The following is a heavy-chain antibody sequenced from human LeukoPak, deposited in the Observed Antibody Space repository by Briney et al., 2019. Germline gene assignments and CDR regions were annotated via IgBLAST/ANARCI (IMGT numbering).Heavy chain of an antibody. Sequence: TGGSLRLSCAASGFTVSSNYMSWVRQAPGKGLEWVSVIYSGGSTYHADSVKGRFTISRDNSKNTLYLQMNSLRAEDTAVYYCARDPCSGITGTSAGMDVWGQGTTVTVSS. D-gene: IGHD1-7*01. CDR3: ARDPCSGITGTSAGMDV. CDR1: GFTVSSNY. J-gene: IGHJ6*02. CDR2: IYSGGST. V-gene: IGHV3-53*01.